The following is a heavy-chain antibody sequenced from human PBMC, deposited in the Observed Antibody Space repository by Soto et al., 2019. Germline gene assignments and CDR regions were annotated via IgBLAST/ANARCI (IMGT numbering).Heavy chain of an antibody. J-gene: IGHJ4*02. D-gene: IGHD4-17*01. CDR3: ATTVTTVDY. V-gene: IGHV3-30*03. Sequence: GGSLRLSCAASGFTFSHYGMHWVRQAPGKELEWVAVISNDGNNKYYADSLKGRFTISRDNAKNSLYLQMNSLRAEDTAVYYCATTVTTVDYWGQGTLVPVSS. CDR1: GFTFSHYG. CDR2: ISNDGNNK.